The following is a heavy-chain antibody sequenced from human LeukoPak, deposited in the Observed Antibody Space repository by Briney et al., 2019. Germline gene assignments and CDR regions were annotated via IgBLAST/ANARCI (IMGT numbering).Heavy chain of an antibody. V-gene: IGHV1-18*01. J-gene: IGHJ5*02. CDR3: AREWWGYDVLTGDNWFDP. CDR1: GYTFTSYG. Sequence: ASVKVSCKASGYTFTSYGIDWVRQARGQGLEWMGWISTYNGDTNYAQKFQGRVTMTTDTSTNTAYIELRSLTSDDTAAYYCAREWWGYDVLTGDNWFDPWGQGTLVIVSS. CDR2: ISTYNGDT. D-gene: IGHD3-9*01.